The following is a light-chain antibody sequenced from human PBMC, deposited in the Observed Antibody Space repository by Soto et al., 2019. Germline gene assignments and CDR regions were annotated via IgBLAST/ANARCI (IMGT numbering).Light chain of an antibody. V-gene: IGLV1-44*01. CDR3: SSYTSSSTRNV. CDR1: SSNIGSNT. CDR2: SNN. J-gene: IGLJ1*01. Sequence: QSVLTQPPSASGTPGQRVTISCSGSSSNIGSNTVNWYQQLPGTAPKLLIYSNNQRPSGVPDRFSGSKSGTSASLTITGLQAEDEADYYCSSYTSSSTRNVFGTGTKVTVL.